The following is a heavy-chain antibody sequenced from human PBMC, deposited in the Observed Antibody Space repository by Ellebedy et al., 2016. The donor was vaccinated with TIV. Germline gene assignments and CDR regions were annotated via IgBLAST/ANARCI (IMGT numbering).Heavy chain of an antibody. CDR3: ARFRRDGYNLIRTYWYFDL. CDR1: GFTFSSYA. Sequence: GESLKISXAASGFTFSSYAMSWVRQAPGKGLEWVSAISGSGGSTYYADSVKGRFTISRDNSKNTLYLQMNSLRAEDTAVYYCARFRRDGYNLIRTYWYFDLWGRGTLVTVSS. D-gene: IGHD5-24*01. CDR2: ISGSGGST. V-gene: IGHV3-23*01. J-gene: IGHJ2*01.